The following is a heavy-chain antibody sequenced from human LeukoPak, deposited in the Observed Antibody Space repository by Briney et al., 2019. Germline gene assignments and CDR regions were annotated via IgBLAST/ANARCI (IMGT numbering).Heavy chain of an antibody. CDR2: IYHSGST. V-gene: IGHV4-30-2*01. CDR3: ARAASSGGAFYGMDV. D-gene: IGHD2-15*01. J-gene: IGHJ6*02. CDR1: GGSISSGGYS. Sequence: SETLSLTCTVSGGSISSGGYSWSWIRQPPGKGLEWIGYIYHSGSTYYNPSLKSRVTISVDRSKNQFSLKLSSVTAADTAVYYCARAASSGGAFYGMDVWGQGTTVTVSS.